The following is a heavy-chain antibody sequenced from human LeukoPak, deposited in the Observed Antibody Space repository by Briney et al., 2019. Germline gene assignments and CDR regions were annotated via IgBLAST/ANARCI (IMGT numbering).Heavy chain of an antibody. CDR2: IISTSGTI. J-gene: IGHJ4*02. CDR1: GFTFGNYY. V-gene: IGHV3-11*01. Sequence: GGSLRLSCAASGFTFGNYYMTWMRQAPGKGLEWVSIISTSGTIYYADSVKSRFTISTDNAQNSLYLQMNRLRTEDTAVYYCARAYCGRTSCYPQGVDSWGQRTLVSVSS. D-gene: IGHD2-2*01. CDR3: ARAYCGRTSCYPQGVDS.